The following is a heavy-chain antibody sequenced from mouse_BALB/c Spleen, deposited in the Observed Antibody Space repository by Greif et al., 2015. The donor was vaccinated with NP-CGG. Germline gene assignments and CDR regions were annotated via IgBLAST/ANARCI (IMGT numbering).Heavy chain of an antibody. J-gene: IGHJ4*01. CDR3: VRGDDYAMAY. CDR2: IYPGDGST. Sequence: CGPELVKPGALVKISCKASGYTFTSYDIHWVKQRPEQGLEWIGWIYPGDGSTKYNEKFKGKATLTADTSSNTAYMPLCILPSELSAVYFCVRGDDYAMAYWGQGTSVTVSS. CDR1: GYTFTSYD. V-gene: IGHV1S56*01.